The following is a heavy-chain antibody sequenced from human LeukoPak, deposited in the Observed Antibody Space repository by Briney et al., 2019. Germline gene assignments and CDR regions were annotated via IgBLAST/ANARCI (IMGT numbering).Heavy chain of an antibody. CDR3: ARVTRFTQFGELWFDS. CDR2: ITHSRST. Sequence: KPSETLPLTCAVYGGSFSSYYWSWIRQSPGKGLEWIGEITHSRSTNYNPSLKSRVTISLDTSKSQFSLKLTSVTAADTAVYYCARVTRFTQFGELWFDSWGQGTLLTVSS. J-gene: IGHJ5*01. V-gene: IGHV4-34*01. D-gene: IGHD3-10*01. CDR1: GGSFSSYY.